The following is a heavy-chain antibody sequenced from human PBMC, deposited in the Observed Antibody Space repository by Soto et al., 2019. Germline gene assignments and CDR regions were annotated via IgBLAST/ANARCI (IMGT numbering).Heavy chain of an antibody. CDR3: AKPLLMYGSGSDMYFDY. Sequence: GGSLRLSCAASGFTFSSYAMSWVRQAPGKGLEWVSAISGSGGSTYYADSVKGRFTISRDNSKNTLYLQMNSLRAEDTAVYYCAKPLLMYGSGSDMYFDYWGQGTLVTVSS. D-gene: IGHD3-10*01. J-gene: IGHJ4*02. V-gene: IGHV3-23*01. CDR2: ISGSGGST. CDR1: GFTFSSYA.